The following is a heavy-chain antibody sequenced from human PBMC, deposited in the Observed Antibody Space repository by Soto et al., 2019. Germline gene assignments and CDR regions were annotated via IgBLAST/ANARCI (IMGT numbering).Heavy chain of an antibody. CDR3: ASRGFRRIGIGYMDV. D-gene: IGHD1-1*01. J-gene: IGHJ6*03. CDR1: GYTFTSYD. Sequence: ASVKVSCKASGYTFTSYDINWVRQATGQGLEWMGWMNPNSGNTGYAQKFQGRVTMTRNTSISTAYMELSSLRSEDTAVYYCASRGFRRIGIGYMDVWGKATTVTVSS. CDR2: MNPNSGNT. V-gene: IGHV1-8*01.